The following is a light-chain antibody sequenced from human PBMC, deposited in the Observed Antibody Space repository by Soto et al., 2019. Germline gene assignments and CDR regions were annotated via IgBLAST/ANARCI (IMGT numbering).Light chain of an antibody. Sequence: DIQMTQSPSSLSASVGDRVTITCRASRSINTYVNWYQQRPGKAPELLIYSASSLHTGVPSRFSGSGAGTDFTFTINSLLPEDFAIYDCQQTYSTPRTFGQGTKVDIK. V-gene: IGKV1-39*01. CDR1: RSINTY. CDR3: QQTYSTPRT. J-gene: IGKJ1*01. CDR2: SAS.